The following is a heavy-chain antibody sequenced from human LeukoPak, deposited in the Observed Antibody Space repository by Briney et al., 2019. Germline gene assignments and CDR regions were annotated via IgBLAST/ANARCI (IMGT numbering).Heavy chain of an antibody. J-gene: IGHJ4*02. CDR2: ISRRSDDI. CDR1: GFTFSSYG. Sequence: PGGSLRLSCEGSGFTFSSYGMNWVRQAPGKGLEWVSFISRRSDDINYVDFVKGRFTISRDNAKNSLYLQMTSLRAEDTAVYYCARYFDTSGYPYYVDYWGRGALVTVSS. V-gene: IGHV3-21*05. CDR3: ARYFDTSGYPYYVDY. D-gene: IGHD3-22*01.